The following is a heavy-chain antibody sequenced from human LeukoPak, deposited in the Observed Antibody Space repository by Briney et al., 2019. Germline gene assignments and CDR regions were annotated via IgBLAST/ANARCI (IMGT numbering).Heavy chain of an antibody. CDR2: ISGSGGST. J-gene: IGHJ1*01. CDR1: GFTFSSYA. D-gene: IGHD3-22*01. CDR3: AKAPYYYDSSGTQLFQH. Sequence: GGSLRLSCAASGFTFSSYAMSWVRQAPGKGLEWVSAISGSGGSTYYADSVKGRFTISRDNSKNTLYLQMNSLRAEDTAVYYCAKAPYYYDSSGTQLFQHWGQGTLVTVSS. V-gene: IGHV3-23*01.